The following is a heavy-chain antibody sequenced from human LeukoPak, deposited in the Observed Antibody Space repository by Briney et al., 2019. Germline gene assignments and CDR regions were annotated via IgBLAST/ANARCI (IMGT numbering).Heavy chain of an antibody. J-gene: IGHJ3*02. CDR1: GGSFCGYY. V-gene: IGHV4-34*01. Sequence: PSETLSLTCAVYGGSFCGYYWSWIRQPPEKGLERIAEINHSGSTNYNPSLKSRVTISVDTSKNQFSLKLSSVTAADTAVYYCANPYYYDSSGYAFDIWGQGTMVTVSS. CDR2: INHSGST. D-gene: IGHD3-22*01. CDR3: ANPYYYDSSGYAFDI.